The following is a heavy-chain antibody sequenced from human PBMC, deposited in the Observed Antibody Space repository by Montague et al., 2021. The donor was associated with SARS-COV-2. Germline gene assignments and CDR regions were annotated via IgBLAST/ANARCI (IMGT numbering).Heavy chain of an antibody. Sequence: CAISGDSVWSNTAAWNWIRQSPSGGLEWLGRTNYRSKWTSDCATSVEGRISIDPDTSKNQFFLHLMSVTPEDTGVYYCVRDTGSAQAGFDAWGQGTLVTVSS. CDR1: GDSVWSNTAA. V-gene: IGHV6-1*01. CDR2: TNYRSKWTS. J-gene: IGHJ4*02. CDR3: VRDTGSAQAGFDA. D-gene: IGHD4-17*01.